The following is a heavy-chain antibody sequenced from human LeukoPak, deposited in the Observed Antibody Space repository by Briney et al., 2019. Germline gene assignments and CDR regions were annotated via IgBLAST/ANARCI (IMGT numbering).Heavy chain of an antibody. V-gene: IGHV3-23*01. CDR3: AKDAGYSSGWYWVNWFDP. Sequence: PGGSLRLSCAASGFTFSSYAMSWVRQAPGKGLEWVSAISGSGGSTYYADSVKGRFTISRDNSKNTLYLQMNSLRAEDTAVYYCAKDAGYSSGWYWVNWFDPWGQGTLVTVSS. CDR2: ISGSGGST. CDR1: GFTFSSYA. J-gene: IGHJ5*02. D-gene: IGHD6-19*01.